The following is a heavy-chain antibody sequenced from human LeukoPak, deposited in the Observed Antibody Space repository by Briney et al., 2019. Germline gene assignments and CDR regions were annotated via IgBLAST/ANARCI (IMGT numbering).Heavy chain of an antibody. J-gene: IGHJ4*02. D-gene: IGHD5-12*01. Sequence: GGSLRLSCAASGFTFTTYWMSWVRQAPGKGLEWVANVNRDGRKTYYVDSVKGRFTISRDNAKNSLYLQMNSLRAEDTAVYYCASGGYSGYDALDYWGQGTLVTVSS. CDR3: ASGGYSGYDALDY. CDR2: VNRDGRKT. V-gene: IGHV3-7*01. CDR1: GFTFTTYW.